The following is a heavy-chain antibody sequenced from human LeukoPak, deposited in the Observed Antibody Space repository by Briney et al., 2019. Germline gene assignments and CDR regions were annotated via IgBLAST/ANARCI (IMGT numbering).Heavy chain of an antibody. CDR1: GGSFSGYY. CDR3: ARVGKPGELISFDY. CDR2: INHSGST. J-gene: IGHJ4*02. Sequence: SETLSLTCAVYGGSFSGYYWSWIRQPPGKGLEWIGEINHSGSTNYNPSLKSRVTISVDTSKNQFSLKLSSVTAADTAVYYCARVGKPGELISFDYWGQGTLVTVSS. D-gene: IGHD1-26*01. V-gene: IGHV4-34*01.